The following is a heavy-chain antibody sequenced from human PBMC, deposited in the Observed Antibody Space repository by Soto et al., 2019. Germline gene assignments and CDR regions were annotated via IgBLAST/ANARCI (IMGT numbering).Heavy chain of an antibody. CDR3: AKDRSSGWYESFDY. V-gene: IGHV3-23*01. CDR1: GFTFSSYA. CDR2: ISGSGGGT. Sequence: EVQLLESGGDLVQPGGSLRLSCAASGFTFSSYAMSWVRQAPGKGLEWVSAISGSGGGTYYADSVKGRFTISRDNSIKTLYLHMNSLRDEDTAVYYCAKDRSSGWYESFDYWGQGTLVTVSS. D-gene: IGHD6-19*01. J-gene: IGHJ4*02.